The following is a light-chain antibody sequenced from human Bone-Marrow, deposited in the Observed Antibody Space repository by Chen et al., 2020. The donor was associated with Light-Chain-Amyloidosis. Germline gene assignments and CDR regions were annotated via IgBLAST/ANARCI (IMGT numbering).Light chain of an antibody. CDR3: QQYGTSPLT. CDR1: QTISSNY. CDR2: GSS. J-gene: IGKJ4*01. V-gene: IGKV3-20*01. Sequence: EIVVTQSPDTLSLSVVEVANLSCRARQTISSNYLTWYQQKFGQAPRLLIYGSSSRATGIPDRFTGSGSGTDFTLTINRLAPEDFAMYYSQQYGTSPLTFGGGTKVEIK.